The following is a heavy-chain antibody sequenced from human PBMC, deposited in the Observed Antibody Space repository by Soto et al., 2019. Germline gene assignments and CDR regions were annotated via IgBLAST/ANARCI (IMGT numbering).Heavy chain of an antibody. CDR3: ARVPPVVVPATKWFDT. J-gene: IGHJ5*02. CDR2: ISAYNGNT. CDR1: GSTFTGYG. D-gene: IGHD2-2*01. V-gene: IGHV1-18*01. Sequence: GXSVKVSCTASGSTFTGYGIGWVRQAPGQGLEWMGWISAYNGNTNYAQKLQVRVTMTTDTSTSTAYMELRSLRSDDTAVYYCARVPPVVVPATKWFDTWGQGTLVTVSS.